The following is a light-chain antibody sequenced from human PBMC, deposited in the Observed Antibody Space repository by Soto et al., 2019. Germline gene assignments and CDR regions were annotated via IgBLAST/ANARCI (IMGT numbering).Light chain of an antibody. CDR3: QQYDTSPRT. V-gene: IGKV3-20*01. J-gene: IGKJ1*01. Sequence: EIVLTQSPGTLSLSPGERATLSCRASQSVNTIYFAWYQQKPGQAPRLLIYSTSNRATGLPDRFSGSGSGTDFTLTISRLEPEDFAVYYCQQYDTSPRTFGQGTKVEIK. CDR1: QSVNTIY. CDR2: STS.